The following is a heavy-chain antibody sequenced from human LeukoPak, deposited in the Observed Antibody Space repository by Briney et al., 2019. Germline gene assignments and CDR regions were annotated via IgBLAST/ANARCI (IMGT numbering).Heavy chain of an antibody. V-gene: IGHV3-7*04. J-gene: IGHJ4*02. CDR1: TLTFSSYW. CDR3: ARDRRGKDY. Sequence: PGGSLRLSCAASTLTFSSYWMSWVRHAPGKGLEWVANIKEDGSEQYYVDSVKGRFTISRDNAKNLLYLQMNSLRAEDTAVYYCARDRRGKDYSGQGTLVTVSS. CDR2: IKEDGSEQ. D-gene: IGHD3-10*01.